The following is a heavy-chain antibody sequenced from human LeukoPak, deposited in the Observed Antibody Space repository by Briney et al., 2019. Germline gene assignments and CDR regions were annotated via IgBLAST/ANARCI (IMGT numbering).Heavy chain of an antibody. D-gene: IGHD1-1*01. CDR3: ARDPLGTRPGFDY. J-gene: IGHJ4*02. V-gene: IGHV3-53*05. CDR1: GFTVSSNY. Sequence: GGSLRLSCAASGFTVSSNYMSWVRQAPGKGLEWVSVIYSGGSTYYADSVKGRFTISRDNSKNTLYLQMNSLRAEDTAVYYCARDPLGTRPGFDYWGQGTLVTVSS. CDR2: IYSGGST.